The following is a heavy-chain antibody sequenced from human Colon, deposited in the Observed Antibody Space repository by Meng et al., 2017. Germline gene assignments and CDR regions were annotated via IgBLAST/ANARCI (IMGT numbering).Heavy chain of an antibody. CDR3: ARVNGDFDEAWFDP. CDR1: GASVSSDSHY. D-gene: IGHD4-17*01. Sequence: QVQLQESGPGLERPSETLSLTCTVSGASVSSDSHYWSWIRQSPGKGLEWIGYIYYTGNTNYNPSLASRVSMSLDTSKNHFSLHLTSVTAADTAIYYCARVNGDFDEAWFDPWGQGTLVTVSS. CDR2: IYYTGNT. V-gene: IGHV4-61*03. J-gene: IGHJ5*02.